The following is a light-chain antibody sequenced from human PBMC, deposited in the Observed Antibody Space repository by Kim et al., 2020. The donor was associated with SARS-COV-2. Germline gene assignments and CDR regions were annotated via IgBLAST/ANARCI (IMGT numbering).Light chain of an antibody. CDR1: QSIFYNSNNKNY. CDR2: WSL. J-gene: IGKJ1*01. Sequence: DIVMTQSPDSLAVSLGERATINCKSSQSIFYNSNNKNYLAWYQQKPGQSPKLLIYWSLLRGPGVPDRFSGSGSGTDFTLTISSLQAEDVAVYFCQQYYSRPPTFGQGTKVDIK. CDR3: QQYYSRPPT. V-gene: IGKV4-1*01.